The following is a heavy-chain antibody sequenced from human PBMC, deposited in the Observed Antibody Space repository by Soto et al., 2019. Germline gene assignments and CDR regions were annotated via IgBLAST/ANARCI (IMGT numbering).Heavy chain of an antibody. J-gene: IGHJ5*02. Sequence: SETLSLTCTVSGGSISRSGYYWGWIRQPPGKGLEWIGSIYYSGSTHYNPSLKSRVTISVDTSKNQFSLKLSSVTAADTAVYYCASGGDYNWFDPWGRGTLVTVSS. CDR2: IYYSGST. CDR3: ASGGDYNWFDP. CDR1: GGSISRSGYY. D-gene: IGHD3-16*01. V-gene: IGHV4-39*01.